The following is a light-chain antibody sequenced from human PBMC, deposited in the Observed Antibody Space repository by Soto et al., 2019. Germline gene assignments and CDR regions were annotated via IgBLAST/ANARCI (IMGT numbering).Light chain of an antibody. J-gene: IGKJ1*01. CDR2: DAS. V-gene: IGKV1-5*01. CDR3: QQYNSYPWT. Sequence: IEMTQPPSTLSASVGDRVTITCRASQSISSWLAWYQQKPGKAPKLLIYDASSLESGVPSRFSGSGSGTEFTLTISSLQPDDFATYYCQQYNSYPWTFGQGTKVDIK. CDR1: QSISSW.